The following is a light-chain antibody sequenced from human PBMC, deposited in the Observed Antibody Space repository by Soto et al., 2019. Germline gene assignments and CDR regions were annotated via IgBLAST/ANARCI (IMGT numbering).Light chain of an antibody. CDR3: QQYENYWT. CDR2: DAS. Sequence: VKMTQSPSTLSASVGDRVTVTCRASQTIGSWLAWYQHKPGKAPKLLIYDASNLDSGVPSRFSGSGSGTEFSLTISNLQPDDCATYYCQQYENYWTFGQGTKVDIK. J-gene: IGKJ1*01. CDR1: QTIGSW. V-gene: IGKV1-5*01.